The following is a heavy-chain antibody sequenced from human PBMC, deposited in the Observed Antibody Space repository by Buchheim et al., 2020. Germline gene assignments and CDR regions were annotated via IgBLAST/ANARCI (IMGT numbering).Heavy chain of an antibody. CDR3: ARGIEPFDY. CDR1: GFTFSSYG. V-gene: IGHV3-30*03. Sequence: QVQLVESGGGVVQPGRSLRLSCAASGFTFSSYGMHWVRQAPGKGLEWVAVISYDGSNKYYADSVKGRFTISRDNSKNTLYLQMNSLRAEDTAVYYCARGIEPFDYWGQGTL. J-gene: IGHJ4*02. CDR2: ISYDGSNK.